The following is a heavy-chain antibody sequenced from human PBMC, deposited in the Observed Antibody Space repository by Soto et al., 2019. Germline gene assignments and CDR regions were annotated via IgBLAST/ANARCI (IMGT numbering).Heavy chain of an antibody. CDR2: ISSSSSYI. V-gene: IGHV3-21*01. D-gene: IGHD2-15*01. J-gene: IGHJ4*02. CDR1: GFTFSSFG. CDR3: ARDSIFERDCSGGSCYSGG. Sequence: EVQLVESGGGLVKRGGSLRLSCAASGFTFSSFGMSWVRQAPGKGLEWVSSISSSSSYIYYADSVKGRFTISRDNAKNSMYLQMNSLRAEDTAVYYCARDSIFERDCSGGSCYSGGWGQGTLVTVSS.